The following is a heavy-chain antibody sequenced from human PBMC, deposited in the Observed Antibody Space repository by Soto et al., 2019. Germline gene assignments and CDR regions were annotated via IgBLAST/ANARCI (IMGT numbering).Heavy chain of an antibody. CDR3: ARVPSPFDYYYAMDV. D-gene: IGHD3-16*01. CDR2: IFSSGTT. CDR1: GDSISSGNKY. V-gene: IGHV4-30-4*01. Sequence: SETLSLTCTVSGDSISSGNKYWSWIRQAPAKGLEWIGYIFSSGTTYYNPSLKSRLTMSLDTSQNQFSLRLASVTDADSAVYYCARVPSPFDYYYAMDVWGQGTTVTVSS. J-gene: IGHJ6*02.